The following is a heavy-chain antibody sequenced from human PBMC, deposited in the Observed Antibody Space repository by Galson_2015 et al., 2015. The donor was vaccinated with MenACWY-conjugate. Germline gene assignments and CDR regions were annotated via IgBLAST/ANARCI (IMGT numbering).Heavy chain of an antibody. CDR2: INSNGSST. CDR1: GFTFSSYW. V-gene: IGHV3-74*01. J-gene: IGHJ3*01. CDR3: AKKGPNDCPTADIDF. Sequence: SLRLSCAASGFTFSSYWMHWVRQLPGKGPVWVSRINSNGSSTCYADSVKGRFTISRDNAKNTLYLQMSSLRAEDTAVYYCAKKGPNDCPTADIDFWGQGTMVTVSS. D-gene: IGHD2-15*01.